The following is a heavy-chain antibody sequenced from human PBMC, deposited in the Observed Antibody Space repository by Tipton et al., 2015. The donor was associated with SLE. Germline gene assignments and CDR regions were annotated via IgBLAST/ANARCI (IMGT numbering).Heavy chain of an antibody. D-gene: IGHD1-26*01. Sequence: TLSLTCAVYGGSFSGYYWSWIRQPPGKGLEWIGEINHSGSTNYNPSLKSRVTISVDTSKNQFSLQLSSVTAADTAVYYCARDPRSNSGSYYNYYYGMDVWGQGTTVTVSS. CDR2: INHSGST. J-gene: IGHJ6*02. V-gene: IGHV4-34*01. CDR1: GGSFSGYY. CDR3: ARDPRSNSGSYYNYYYGMDV.